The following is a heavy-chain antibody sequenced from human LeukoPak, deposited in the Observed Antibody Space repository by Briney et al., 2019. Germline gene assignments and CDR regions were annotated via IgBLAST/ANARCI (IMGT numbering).Heavy chain of an antibody. CDR3: ARNILFAFDI. CDR2: IYNDDST. CDR1: GLTVSSSY. D-gene: IGHD2/OR15-2a*01. J-gene: IGHJ3*02. V-gene: IGHV3-53*01. Sequence: GGSLRLSCAASGLTVSSSYMSWVRQAPGKGLEWVSIIYNDDSTYYADSMKGRFTISRDNSKNTLYLQVNSLRAEDTAMYYCARNILFAFDIWGQGTMVTVSS.